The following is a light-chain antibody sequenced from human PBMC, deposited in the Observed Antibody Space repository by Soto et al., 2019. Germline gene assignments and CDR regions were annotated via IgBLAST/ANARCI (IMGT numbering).Light chain of an antibody. CDR2: EAT. Sequence: QSALTQPASVSGSPGQSITISCTGTSSDVVSYNLVSWYQQHPGKAPKLMIYEATKRPSGISTRFSGSKSGNTASLTNSGLQAEDEADYYCCSYAGSSTYVFGLGTKVTVL. J-gene: IGLJ1*01. CDR1: SSDVVSYNL. V-gene: IGLV2-23*01. CDR3: CSYAGSSTYV.